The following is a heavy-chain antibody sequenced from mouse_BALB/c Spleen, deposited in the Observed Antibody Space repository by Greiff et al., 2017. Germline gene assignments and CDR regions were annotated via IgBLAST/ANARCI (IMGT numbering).Heavy chain of an antibody. CDR3: ARVGLPYAMDY. CDR1: GYTFTSYV. CDR2: INPYNDGT. Sequence: VQLQQSGPELVKPGASVKMSCKASGYTFTSYVMHWVKQKPGQGLEWIGYINPYNDGTKYNEKFKGKATLTSDKSSSTAYMELSSLTSEDSAVYYCARVGLPYAMDYWGQGTSVTVSS. D-gene: IGHD2-4*01. V-gene: IGHV1-14*01. J-gene: IGHJ4*01.